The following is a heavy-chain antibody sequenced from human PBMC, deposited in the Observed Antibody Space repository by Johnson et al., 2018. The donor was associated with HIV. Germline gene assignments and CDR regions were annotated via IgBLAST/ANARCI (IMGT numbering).Heavy chain of an antibody. CDR3: AKDGAAPASYGAFDS. J-gene: IGHJ3*02. D-gene: IGHD2-8*01. CDR2: ISYDGANK. Sequence: QVQLVESGGGVVQPGRSLRLSCVASRFTFSSYGMHWVRQAPGKGLEWVAVISYDGANKYYADSVKGRFTISRDNSKNTLYLQMHSLRAEDTAVYYCAKDGAAPASYGAFDSWGQGTMVTVSS. V-gene: IGHV3-30*18. CDR1: RFTFSSYG.